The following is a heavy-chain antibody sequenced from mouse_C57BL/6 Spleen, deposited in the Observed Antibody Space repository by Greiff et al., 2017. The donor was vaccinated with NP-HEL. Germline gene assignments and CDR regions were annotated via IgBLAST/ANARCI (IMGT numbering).Heavy chain of an antibody. V-gene: IGHV1-80*01. CDR2: IYPGDGDT. Sequence: VKLMESGAELVKPGASVKISCKASGYAFSSYWMNWVKQRPGKGLEWIGQIYPGDGDTNYNGKFKGKATLNADKSSSTAYMQLSSLTSEDSAVYFCARSGVVAPSAMDYWGQGTSVTVSS. J-gene: IGHJ4*01. D-gene: IGHD1-1*01. CDR3: ARSGVVAPSAMDY. CDR1: GYAFSSYW.